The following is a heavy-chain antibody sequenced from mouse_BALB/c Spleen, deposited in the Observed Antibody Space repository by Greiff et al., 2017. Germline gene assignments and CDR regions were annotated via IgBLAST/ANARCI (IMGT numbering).Heavy chain of an antibody. D-gene: IGHD1-1*01. CDR2: ILPGSGST. Sequence: QVQLQQSGAELMKPGASVKISCKATGYTFSSYWIEWVKQRPGHGLEWIGEILPGSGSTNYNEKFKGKATFTADTSSNTAYMQLSSLTSEDSAVYDCARFDYGSGFAYWGQGTLVTVAA. CDR1: GYTFSSYW. J-gene: IGHJ3*01. V-gene: IGHV1-9*01. CDR3: ARFDYGSGFAY.